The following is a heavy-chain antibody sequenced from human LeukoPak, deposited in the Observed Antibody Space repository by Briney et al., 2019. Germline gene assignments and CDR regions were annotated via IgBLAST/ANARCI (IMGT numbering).Heavy chain of an antibody. CDR1: GGSISSGSYY. J-gene: IGHJ5*02. Sequence: PSETLSLTCTVSGGSISSGSYYWSWIRQPAGKGLEWIGRIHRSGSTAYNPSLKSRVTISVDTSKNQFSLKLNSVTAADTAVYNCARGGFLVQNHFDPWGQGTLVTVSS. CDR3: ARGGFLVQNHFDP. V-gene: IGHV4-61*02. D-gene: IGHD3-3*01. CDR2: IHRSGST.